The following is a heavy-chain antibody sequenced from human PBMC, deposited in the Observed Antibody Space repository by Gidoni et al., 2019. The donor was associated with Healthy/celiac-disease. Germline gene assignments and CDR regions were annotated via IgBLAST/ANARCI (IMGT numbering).Heavy chain of an antibody. D-gene: IGHD7-27*01. CDR3: ARESELGDAFDI. J-gene: IGHJ3*02. CDR1: GVTFSSYS. CDR2: ISSSSSYI. Sequence: EVQLVESGGGLVKPGGSLRLSCAASGVTFSSYSMNWVRQAPGKGLEWVSSISSSSSYIYYADSVKGRFTISRDNAKNSLYLQMNSLRAEDTAVYYCARESELGDAFDIWGQGTMVTVSS. V-gene: IGHV3-21*01.